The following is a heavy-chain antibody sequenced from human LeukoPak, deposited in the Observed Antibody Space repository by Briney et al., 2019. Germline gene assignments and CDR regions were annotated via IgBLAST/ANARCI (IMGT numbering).Heavy chain of an antibody. CDR3: ARDANERYYDFWSGYLRGYYYYYMDV. Sequence: ASVKVSCKASGYTFTSYGISWGRQAPGQGLEWMGWISAYNGNTNYAQNLQGRVTMTTDTSTSTAYMELRSLRSDDTAVYYCARDANERYYDFWSGYLRGYYYYYMDVWGKGTTVTVSS. CDR2: ISAYNGNT. V-gene: IGHV1-18*01. J-gene: IGHJ6*03. D-gene: IGHD3-3*01. CDR1: GYTFTSYG.